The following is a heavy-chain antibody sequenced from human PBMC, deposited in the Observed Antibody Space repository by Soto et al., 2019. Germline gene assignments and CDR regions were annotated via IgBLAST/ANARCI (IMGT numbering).Heavy chain of an antibody. CDR2: MNSDGSDT. Sequence: GGSLRLSCAASGFTFSSYWMHWVRQAPGKGLVWVSRMNSDGSDTYYADSVKGRFTISRDNARDTVYLQMNSLRVEDTAVHYCAREGMGFSNWFDPRGQGSLVTVSS. V-gene: IGHV3-74*01. CDR3: AREGMGFSNWFDP. CDR1: GFTFSSYW. D-gene: IGHD2-8*01. J-gene: IGHJ5*02.